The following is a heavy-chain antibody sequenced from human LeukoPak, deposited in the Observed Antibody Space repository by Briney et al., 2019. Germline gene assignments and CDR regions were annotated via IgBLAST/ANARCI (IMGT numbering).Heavy chain of an antibody. Sequence: GASVKVSCKASGYTFITFGISWVRQAPGQGLEWMGWINPNSGGTNYAQKFQDRVTMTRDTSISTAYMELSRLRSDDTAVYYCARDHIQLWVYYYYGMDVWGQGTTVTVSS. CDR2: INPNSGGT. D-gene: IGHD5-18*01. V-gene: IGHV1-2*02. CDR1: GYTFITFG. CDR3: ARDHIQLWVYYYYGMDV. J-gene: IGHJ6*02.